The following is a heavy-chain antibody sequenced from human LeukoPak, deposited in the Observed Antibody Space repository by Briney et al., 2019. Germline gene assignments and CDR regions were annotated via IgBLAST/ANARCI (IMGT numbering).Heavy chain of an antibody. J-gene: IGHJ6*03. V-gene: IGHV3-23*01. CDR2: ISGSGGST. D-gene: IGHD1-1*01. Sequence: GGSLRLSCAASGFTFSSYAMSWVRQAPGKGLEWVSAISGSGGSTYYADSVKGRFTISRDNAKNSLYLQMNSLRAEDTAVYYCARGRKYKHYYYYMDVWGKGTTVTVSS. CDR3: ARGRKYKHYYYYMDV. CDR1: GFTFSSYA.